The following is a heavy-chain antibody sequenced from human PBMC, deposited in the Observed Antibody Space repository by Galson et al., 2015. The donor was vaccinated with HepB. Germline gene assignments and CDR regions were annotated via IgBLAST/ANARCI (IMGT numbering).Heavy chain of an antibody. Sequence: SVKVSCKASGGTFNNFGINWIRQAPGQGLEWMGGIIPNFRTANYHQDFQGRLTMTVDESTNMAYMELSSLTSDDTAIYFCARDRDGYNFWYFDLWGRGTLVTVSS. D-gene: IGHD5-24*01. J-gene: IGHJ2*01. CDR2: IIPNFRTA. CDR3: ARDRDGYNFWYFDL. V-gene: IGHV1-69*13. CDR1: GGTFNNFG.